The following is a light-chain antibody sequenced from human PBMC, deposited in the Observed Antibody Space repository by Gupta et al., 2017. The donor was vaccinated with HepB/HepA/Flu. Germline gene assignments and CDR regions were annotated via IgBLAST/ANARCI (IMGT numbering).Light chain of an antibody. CDR3: SSYTSSSTLGVV. CDR2: DVS. J-gene: IGLJ2*01. Sequence: QSALTQPASVSGSPGQSITIYCTGTSSDVGGYHYVSWYQQHPGKAPKLMIYDVSNRPSGVSNSFSGSKSGNTASLTISGLRAEDEADDYCSSYTSSSTLGVVFGGGTKLTVL. CDR1: SSDVGGYHY. V-gene: IGLV2-14*03.